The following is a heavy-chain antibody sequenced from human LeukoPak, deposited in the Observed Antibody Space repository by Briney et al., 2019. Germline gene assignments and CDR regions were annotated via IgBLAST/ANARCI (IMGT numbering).Heavy chain of an antibody. D-gene: IGHD2-2*02. Sequence: ASVKVSCKASGGTFSSYAISWVRQAPGQGLEWMGGIIPIFGTANYAQKFQGRVTITADESTSTAYMELSSLRSEDTAVYYCARDHPVVPAAISGYNWFDPWGQGTLVTVSS. CDR3: ARDHPVVPAAISGYNWFDP. CDR1: GGTFSSYA. V-gene: IGHV1-69*13. J-gene: IGHJ5*02. CDR2: IIPIFGTA.